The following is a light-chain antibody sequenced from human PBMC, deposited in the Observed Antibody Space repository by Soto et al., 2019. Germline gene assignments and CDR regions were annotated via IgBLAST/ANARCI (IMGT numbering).Light chain of an antibody. Sequence: DIQMTQSPSSQSASLGDRVTITCRASQSISTYLNWYQQKPGKAPKLLIATASTLQSGVPSRFSGSGSGTDFTLSISSLQPEDIAIYFCQQGFMTPPYTFGQGTRLENK. CDR1: QSISTY. CDR3: QQGFMTPPYT. CDR2: TAS. V-gene: IGKV1-39*01. J-gene: IGKJ5*01.